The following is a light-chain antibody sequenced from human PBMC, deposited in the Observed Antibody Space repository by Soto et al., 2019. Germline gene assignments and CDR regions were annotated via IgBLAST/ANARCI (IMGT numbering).Light chain of an antibody. CDR3: CSYPGSHTWV. J-gene: IGLJ3*02. Sequence: QSALTQPRSVSGSPGQSVTISCTGTNSDIGNYNYVSWYQQHPGKAPKVMIYDVTKRPSGVPDRFSGSTSGNTASLTISGLQAEDVADYYCCSYPGSHTWVFGGGTKLTVL. CDR1: NSDIGNYNY. V-gene: IGLV2-11*01. CDR2: DVT.